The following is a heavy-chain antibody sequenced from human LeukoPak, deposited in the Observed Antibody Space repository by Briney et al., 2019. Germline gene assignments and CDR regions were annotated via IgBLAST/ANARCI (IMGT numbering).Heavy chain of an antibody. CDR1: GFTFSNYA. D-gene: IGHD4-17*01. CDR3: AKDSPTTGGGPQGYFDL. V-gene: IGHV3-23*01. J-gene: IGHJ2*01. Sequence: RGSLRLSCAASGFTFSNYAMTWVRQAPGKGLDWVAVISYSGEITYYADSVQGRFTISRDNSKNTLHLQMNSLRVDDAAIYYCAKDSPTTGGGPQGYFDLWGRGTLVTVSS. CDR2: ISYSGEIT.